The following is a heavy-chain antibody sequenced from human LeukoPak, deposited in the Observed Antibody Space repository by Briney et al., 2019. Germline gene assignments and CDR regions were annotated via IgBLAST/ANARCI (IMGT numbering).Heavy chain of an antibody. V-gene: IGHV3-11*01. CDR3: ARVPTTVTYTDY. J-gene: IGHJ4*02. D-gene: IGHD4-17*01. CDR1: GFTFSDYY. Sequence: PGGSLRLSCAASGFTFSDYYMSWIRQAPGKGLEWVSYISTTGSTKYYADSVKGRFTISRDNAKNSLYLQTNSLRAEDTAVYYCARVPTTVTYTDYWGQGTLVIVSS. CDR2: ISTTGSTK.